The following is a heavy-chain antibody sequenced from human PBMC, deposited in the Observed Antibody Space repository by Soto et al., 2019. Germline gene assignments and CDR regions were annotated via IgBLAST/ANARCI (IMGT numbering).Heavy chain of an antibody. CDR1: GFTFSSYG. J-gene: IGHJ4*02. CDR2: IWYDGSNK. V-gene: IGHV3-33*01. Sequence: GGSLRLSCAASGFTFSSYGMHWVRQAPGKGLEWVAVIWYDGSNKYYADSVKGRFTISRDNSKNTLYLQMNSLRAEDTAVYYCAREVGPDRVYYDSSGYYYAHLDYWGQGTLVTVSS. CDR3: AREVGPDRVYYDSSGYYYAHLDY. D-gene: IGHD3-22*01.